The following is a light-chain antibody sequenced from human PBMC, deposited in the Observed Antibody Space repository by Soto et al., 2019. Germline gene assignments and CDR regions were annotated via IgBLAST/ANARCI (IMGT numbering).Light chain of an antibody. J-gene: IGLJ3*02. CDR1: NIGAAYD. CDR3: QSYDRNLRGWV. Sequence: QSALAQPPSVSGAPGQRVTISCSNIGAAYDVHWYQQLPGTAPKLLIFGNSRRPSGVHDRFSGAKSGTSASLAITGLQAEDEADYYCQSYDRNLRGWVFGGGTKVTVL. V-gene: IGLV1-40*01. CDR2: GNS.